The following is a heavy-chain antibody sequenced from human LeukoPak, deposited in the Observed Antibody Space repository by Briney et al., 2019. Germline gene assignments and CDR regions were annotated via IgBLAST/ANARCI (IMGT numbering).Heavy chain of an antibody. CDR2: ISNGRSNK. V-gene: IGHV3-30*04. Sequence: PGGSLRLSCAASGFTFSSYTMHWVRQAPGKGLEWVAYISNGRSNKYYADSVKGRFTISRDNSKNTLYLQMNSLRAEDTAVYYWARFQSGSWGQGTLVTVSS. CDR3: ARFQSGS. CDR1: GFTFSSYT. J-gene: IGHJ5*02.